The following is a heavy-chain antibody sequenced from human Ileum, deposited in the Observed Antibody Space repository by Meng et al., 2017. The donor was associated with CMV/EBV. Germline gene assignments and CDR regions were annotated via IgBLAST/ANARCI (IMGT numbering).Heavy chain of an antibody. CDR2: VRSKANGGII. CDR3: APDVAEPLAQIDY. CDR1: GFTFTDAW. Sequence: GGSLRLSCTASGFTFTDAWMNWVRRAPGKGLEWVGRVRSKANGGIIEYAAPVKGRFTISRDDAKNTLILQMDSLKGEDTAVYYCAPDVAEPLAQIDYWGQGTVVTVSS. J-gene: IGHJ4*02. D-gene: IGHD6-13*01. V-gene: IGHV3-15*01.